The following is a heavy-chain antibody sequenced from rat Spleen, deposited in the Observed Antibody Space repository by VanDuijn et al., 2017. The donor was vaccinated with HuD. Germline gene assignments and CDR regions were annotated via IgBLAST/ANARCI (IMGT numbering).Heavy chain of an antibody. Sequence: EVQLVESGGGLVQPGRSLKVSCAASGFTFSHYDMAWVRQAPKKGLEWVAFITNTGGSTYYRDSVKGRFTISRDNAQSTLYLQMHSLRSEDTATYYCTRDLYLGFTYWGQGTLVTVSS. CDR1: GFTFSHYD. CDR3: TRDLYLGFTY. J-gene: IGHJ3*01. V-gene: IGHV5-27*01. CDR2: ITNTGGST. D-gene: IGHD2-1*01.